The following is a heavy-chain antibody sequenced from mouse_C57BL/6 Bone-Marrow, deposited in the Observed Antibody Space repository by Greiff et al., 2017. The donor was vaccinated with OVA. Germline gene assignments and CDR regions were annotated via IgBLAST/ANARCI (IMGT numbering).Heavy chain of an antibody. CDR2: IYPGSGST. Sequence: VQLQQPGAELVKPGASVKMSCKASGYTFTSYWITWVKQRPGQGLEWIGDIYPGSGSTNYNEKFKRKATLTVDTSSSTAYMQLSSLTSEDSAVYYCAGIDYDDDGGYYYARNDWGEGTSVTVSA. CDR3: AGIDYDDDGGYYYARND. V-gene: IGHV1-55*01. J-gene: IGHJ4*01. D-gene: IGHD2-4*01. CDR1: GYTFTSYW.